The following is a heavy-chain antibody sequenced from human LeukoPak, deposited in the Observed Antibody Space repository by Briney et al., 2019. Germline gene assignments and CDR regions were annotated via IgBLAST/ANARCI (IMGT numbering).Heavy chain of an antibody. D-gene: IGHD1-26*01. CDR1: GFTVCLMY. Sequence: GGSLRLSCGASGFTVCLMYVICVRQAPGKGLEWGSILYSGDDTYYADSVRGRFIVSRDSSKNTLYLHMSALRAEDTAVYYCARVGAHYPWYLALWGRGTVATVSS. J-gene: IGHJ2*01. CDR2: LYSGDDT. V-gene: IGHV3-53*01. CDR3: ARVGAHYPWYLAL.